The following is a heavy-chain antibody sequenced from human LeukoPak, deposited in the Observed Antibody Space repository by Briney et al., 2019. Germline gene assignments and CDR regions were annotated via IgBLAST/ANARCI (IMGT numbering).Heavy chain of an antibody. CDR1: GYTFTGYY. CDR2: INPNSGGI. V-gene: IGHV1-2*02. CDR3: ARERRRLRGYSIDY. Sequence: ASVKVSCKASGYTFTGYYMHWVRQAPGQGLEWMGWINPNSGGINYAQKFQGRVTMTRDTSISTAYMELSRLRSDDTAVYYCARERRRLRGYSIDYWGQGTLVTVSS. D-gene: IGHD5-12*01. J-gene: IGHJ4*02.